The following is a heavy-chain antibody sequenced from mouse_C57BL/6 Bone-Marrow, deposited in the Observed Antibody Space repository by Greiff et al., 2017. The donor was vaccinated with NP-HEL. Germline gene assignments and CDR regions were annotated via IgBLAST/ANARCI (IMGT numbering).Heavy chain of an antibody. CDR2: IYPGNSDT. Sequence: VQLQQSGTVLARPGASVKMSCKTSGYTFTSYWMHWVKQRPGQGLEWIGAIYPGNSDTSYNQKFKGKAKLTAVTSASTAYMELSSLTNEDSAVYYCTRGDYGYDAWFAYWGQGTRVTVSA. CDR1: GYTFTSYW. D-gene: IGHD2-2*01. V-gene: IGHV1-5*01. J-gene: IGHJ3*01. CDR3: TRGDYGYDAWFAY.